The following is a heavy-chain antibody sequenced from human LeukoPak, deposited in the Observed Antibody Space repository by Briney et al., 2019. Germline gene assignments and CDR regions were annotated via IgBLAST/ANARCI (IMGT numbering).Heavy chain of an antibody. CDR1: GFTFSSYW. D-gene: IGHD7-27*01. CDR3: ARVLLGTWGAFDI. Sequence: GGSLRLSCAASGFTFSSYWMHWVRQAPGKGLVWVSRISSDGSSTTYADSVKGRYTISRDNAKNTLYLQMNSLRAEDTAVYYCARVLLGTWGAFDIWGQGTMVTVSS. J-gene: IGHJ3*02. V-gene: IGHV3-74*01. CDR2: ISSDGSST.